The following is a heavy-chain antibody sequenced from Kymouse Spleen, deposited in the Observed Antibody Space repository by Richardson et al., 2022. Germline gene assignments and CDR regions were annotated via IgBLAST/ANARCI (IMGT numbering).Heavy chain of an antibody. CDR2: IYYSGST. CDR1: GGSISSSSYY. Sequence: QLQLQESGPGLVKPSETLSLTCTVSGGSISSSSYYWGWIRQPPGKGLEWIGSIYYSGSTYYNPSLKSRVTISVDTSKNQFSLKLSSVTAADTAVYYCASLMGFGELKPFDYWGQGTLVTVSS. J-gene: IGHJ4*02. D-gene: IGHD3-10*01. V-gene: IGHV4-39*01. CDR3: ASLMGFGELKPFDY.